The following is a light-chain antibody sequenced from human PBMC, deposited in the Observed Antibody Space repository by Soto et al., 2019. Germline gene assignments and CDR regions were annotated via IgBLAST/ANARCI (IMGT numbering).Light chain of an antibody. CDR1: QSVSSY. CDR2: DAS. J-gene: IGKJ5*01. V-gene: IGKV3-11*01. Sequence: EVVLTQSPGTLSLSPGEGATLSCRASQSVSSYLAWYQQKPGQAPRLLIYDASNRATGIPARFSGSGSGTDSTLTISSLEPEDFAVYYCQQRSNWPPITFGQGTRLEIK. CDR3: QQRSNWPPIT.